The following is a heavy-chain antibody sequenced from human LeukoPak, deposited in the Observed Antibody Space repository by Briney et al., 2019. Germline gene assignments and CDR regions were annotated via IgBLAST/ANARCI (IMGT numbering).Heavy chain of an antibody. J-gene: IGHJ4*02. D-gene: IGHD6-13*01. V-gene: IGHV3-23*01. CDR3: AKDRVVAAAGTFDY. CDR2: ISGSGGST. Sequence: GGSLRLSCAASGFTFDDYAMHWVRQATGKGLEWVSAISGSGGSTYYADSVKGRFTISRDNSKNTLYLQMNSLRAEDTAVYYCAKDRVVAAAGTFDYWGQGTLVTVSS. CDR1: GFTFDDYA.